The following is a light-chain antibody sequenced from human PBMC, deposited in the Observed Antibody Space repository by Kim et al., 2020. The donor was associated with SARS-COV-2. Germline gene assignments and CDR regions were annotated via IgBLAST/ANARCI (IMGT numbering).Light chain of an antibody. CDR2: AAS. Sequence: AYVGDRVNITCRASQSISSYINLYQKKPGKAPKILISAASTLERGVPSRFSGTGTGTDFTLTITDLQPEDFASYYCQQSFTVPRTFGQGTKVDIK. V-gene: IGKV1-39*01. J-gene: IGKJ1*01. CDR1: QSISSY. CDR3: QQSFTVPRT.